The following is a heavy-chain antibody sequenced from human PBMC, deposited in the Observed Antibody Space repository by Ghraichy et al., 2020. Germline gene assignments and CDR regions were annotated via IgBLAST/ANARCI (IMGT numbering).Heavy chain of an antibody. V-gene: IGHV3-30-3*01. CDR1: GFTFSTYS. Sequence: GESLRLSCAASGFTFSTYSMHWVRQAPGKGLEWVAVVSHAGNFKYYADSVKGRFTISRDNARNTVYLQMNSLRAEDTAVYYCARDIKSSSWSYYYYAMDVWGQGTTVTVSS. CDR3: ARDIKSSSWSYYYYAMDV. D-gene: IGHD6-13*01. CDR2: VSHAGNFK. J-gene: IGHJ6*02.